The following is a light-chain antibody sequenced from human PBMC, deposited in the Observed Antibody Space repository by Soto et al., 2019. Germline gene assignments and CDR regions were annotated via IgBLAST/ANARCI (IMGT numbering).Light chain of an antibody. J-gene: IGKJ2*01. V-gene: IGKV1-9*01. Sequence: IHMTQSPSTLSASVVDRVSITFRSSQGVGSYLVWYQQKPGKAPNLLIHVASTLQSGVPSRFSGSGFGTEFTLTVSSLQPEDFATYYCQQVSRYPYTFGQGTKVDIK. CDR3: QQVSRYPYT. CDR1: QGVGSY. CDR2: VAS.